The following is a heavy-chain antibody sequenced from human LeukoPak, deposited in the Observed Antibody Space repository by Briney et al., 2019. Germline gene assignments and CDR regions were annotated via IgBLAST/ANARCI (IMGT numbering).Heavy chain of an antibody. CDR1: GDSISSGFF. J-gene: IGHJ5*02. Sequence: RSSPTLSLTCTVSGDSISSGFFWGWIRQSPGKGLEWIGSVYRTINTYYDPCLKSRVTTSVNTTTNQFSLGLRSVTAADTAMYYCARDKDLPPPPGIGAGPRLTWFDPWGQGTRVTVSS. D-gene: IGHD6-13*01. V-gene: IGHV4-38-2*02. CDR2: VYRTINT. CDR3: ARDKDLPPPPGIGAGPRLTWFDP.